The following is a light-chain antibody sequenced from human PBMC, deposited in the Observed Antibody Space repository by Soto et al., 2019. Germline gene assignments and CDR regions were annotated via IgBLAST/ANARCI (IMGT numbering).Light chain of an antibody. CDR2: GAS. CDR1: QSVGKY. V-gene: IGKV3-20*01. CDR3: QQYCCSPRT. Sequence: EIVLTQSPGTLSLSPGERATLSCRASQSVGKYLAWYQQKPGQAPRLLLYGASTSATGNQHRFSGSGSGTDFNLTISRLEPEDFAVYDCQQYCCSPRTFGQWTKVERK. J-gene: IGKJ1*01.